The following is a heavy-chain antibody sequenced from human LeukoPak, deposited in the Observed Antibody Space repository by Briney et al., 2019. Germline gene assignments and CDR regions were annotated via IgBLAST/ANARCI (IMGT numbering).Heavy chain of an antibody. D-gene: IGHD3-3*01. Sequence: PGGSLRLSCAASGFTFSSYAMSWVRQAPGKGLEWVSYISSSSSTIYYADSVKGRFTISRDNAKNSLYLQMNSLRAEDTAVYYCARVSSPDFWSGYYPFDYWGQGTLVTVSS. CDR1: GFTFSSYA. J-gene: IGHJ4*02. V-gene: IGHV3-48*01. CDR3: ARVSSPDFWSGYYPFDY. CDR2: ISSSSSTI.